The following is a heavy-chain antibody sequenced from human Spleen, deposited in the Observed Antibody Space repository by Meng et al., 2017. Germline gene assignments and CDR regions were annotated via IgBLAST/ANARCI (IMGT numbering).Heavy chain of an antibody. J-gene: IGHJ4*02. CDR3: ARVTSSPGY. Sequence: LHLLGSERRFRSHSRSLGPFVAASGFTFSSYWMHWGRQAPGKVLVWVVRININGSTPTYADSVHDRFTITRDHSKNTLYLQMNSLRAEDTAVYYCARVTSSPGYWGQGTLVTVSS. CDR1: GFTFSSYW. D-gene: IGHD2-2*01. V-gene: IGHV3-74*01. CDR2: ININGSTP.